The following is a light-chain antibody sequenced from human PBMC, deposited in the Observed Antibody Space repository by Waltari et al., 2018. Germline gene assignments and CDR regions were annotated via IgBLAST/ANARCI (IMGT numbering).Light chain of an antibody. V-gene: IGLV3-19*01. CDR3: HSRDSSGDVL. Sequence: SSELTQDPAVSVALGQTVRITCQGHSLRTYDVTWFLQKPGQAPALVIYGKNNRPSGIPDRFSASSSGSTASLTIIGAQAEDEADYYCHSRDSSGDVLIGGGTKLTVV. J-gene: IGLJ2*01. CDR1: SLRTYD. CDR2: GKN.